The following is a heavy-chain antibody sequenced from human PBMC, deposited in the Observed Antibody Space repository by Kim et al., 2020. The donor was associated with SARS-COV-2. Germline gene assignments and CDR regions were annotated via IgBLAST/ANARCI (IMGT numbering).Heavy chain of an antibody. CDR2: ISYDGSHK. D-gene: IGHD1-26*01. CDR1: GFTFNTYG. J-gene: IGHJ4*02. V-gene: IGHV3-30*03. Sequence: GGSLRLSCAAYGFTFNTYGIHWVRQAPGKGLEWVAVISYDGSHKYYADSVKGRFTISRDNSKNTLYLQMNSLRIEDTAVYYCARSFSGSYFAYDYWGQGTLVTVSS. CDR3: ARSFSGSYFAYDY.